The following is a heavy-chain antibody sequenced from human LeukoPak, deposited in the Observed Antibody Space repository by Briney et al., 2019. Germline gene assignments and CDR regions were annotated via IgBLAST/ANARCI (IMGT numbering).Heavy chain of an antibody. V-gene: IGHV4-59*01. Sequence: SETLPLTCTVSGGSISSYYWSWIRQPPGKGLEWIGYINYSGSTNYNPSLKSRVTISVDTSKNQFSLKLSSVTAADTAVYYCARIKDYLYGMDVWGQGTTVTVSS. CDR3: ARIKDYLYGMDV. CDR2: INYSGST. J-gene: IGHJ6*02. D-gene: IGHD4-11*01. CDR1: GGSISSYY.